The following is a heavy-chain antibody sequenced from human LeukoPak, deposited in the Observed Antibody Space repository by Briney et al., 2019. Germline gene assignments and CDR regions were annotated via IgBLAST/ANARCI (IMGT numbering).Heavy chain of an antibody. D-gene: IGHD3-22*01. Sequence: SETLSLTCTVSGGSISSSSYYWGWIRQPPGKGLEWIGSIYYSGSTYYNPSLKSRVTISVDTSKNQFSLKLSSVTAADTAVYYCARDPSPYYYDSSQDAFDIWGQGTMVTVSS. J-gene: IGHJ3*02. CDR2: IYYSGST. V-gene: IGHV4-39*07. CDR1: GGSISSSSYY. CDR3: ARDPSPYYYDSSQDAFDI.